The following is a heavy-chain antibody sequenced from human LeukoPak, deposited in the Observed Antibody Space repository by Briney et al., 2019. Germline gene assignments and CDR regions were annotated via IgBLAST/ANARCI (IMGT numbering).Heavy chain of an antibody. CDR2: IWYGGTNE. D-gene: IGHD3-22*01. CDR3: AKKGLRPGDYYDSSGYYPDAFDI. Sequence: PGRSLRLSCAASGFIFSSYGMHWVRQAPGKGLECVEVIWYGGTNEYYADSVEGRFTISRDNSKNTLYLQMNSLRAEDTAVYYCAKKGLRPGDYYDSSGYYPDAFDIWGQGTMVTASS. V-gene: IGHV3-33*06. J-gene: IGHJ3*02. CDR1: GFIFSSYG.